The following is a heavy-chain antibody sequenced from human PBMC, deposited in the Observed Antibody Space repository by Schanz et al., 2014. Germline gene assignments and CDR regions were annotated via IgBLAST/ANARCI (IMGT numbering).Heavy chain of an antibody. CDR1: GFTLSSYA. CDR3: ARVRRRIATPSTPAFRNYCCYAGAV. Sequence: EVQLVESGGGVVQPGRSLRLSCAAYGFTLSSYAMHWVRQAPGKGLEWVANIKQHGNEKYYVDSVKGRFTISRDNAKITLYLQMDSLRADDTSVYFCARVRRRIATPSTPAFRNYCCYAGAVWGHGTTVTVSS. J-gene: IGHJ6*02. D-gene: IGHD2-2*01. V-gene: IGHV3-7*01. CDR2: IKQHGNEK.